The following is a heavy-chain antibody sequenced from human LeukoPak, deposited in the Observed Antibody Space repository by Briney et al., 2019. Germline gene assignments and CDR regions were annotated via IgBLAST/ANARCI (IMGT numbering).Heavy chain of an antibody. V-gene: IGHV3-74*01. CDR3: SSGSYHNDY. D-gene: IGHD3-10*01. J-gene: IGHJ4*02. CDR1: GFTFSSYW. CDR2: INSDGSST. Sequence: GGSLRLSCTASGFTFSSYWMHWVRQAPGKGLVWVSHINSDGSSTIYADSVQGRFSISRDNAKNTLYLQMNSLRAEDTAVYYCSSGSYHNDYWGQGALVTVSS.